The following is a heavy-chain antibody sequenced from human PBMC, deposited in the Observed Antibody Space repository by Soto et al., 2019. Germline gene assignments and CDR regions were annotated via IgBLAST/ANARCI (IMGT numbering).Heavy chain of an antibody. D-gene: IGHD4-17*01. J-gene: IGHJ4*02. CDR3: AKDLFTVTTGGGFHY. CDR2: ISWHGGST. CDR1: GFTFHDYT. Sequence: EVQLVESGGVVVQPGRSLRLSCAASGFTFHDYTMHWVRQAPGKGLEWVSLISWHGGSTDYADSVKGRFTISRDNSKNSLYLQMNSLRTDDTALYYCAKDLFTVTTGGGFHYWGQGTLVTVSS. V-gene: IGHV3-43*01.